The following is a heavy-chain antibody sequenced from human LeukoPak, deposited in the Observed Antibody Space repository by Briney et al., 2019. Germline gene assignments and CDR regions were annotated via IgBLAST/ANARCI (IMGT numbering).Heavy chain of an antibody. V-gene: IGHV3-15*01. Sequence: GGSLRLSCAASGFTFSSYAMSWVRQAPGKGLEWVGRIKSKTDGGTTDYAAPVKGRFTIPRDDSKNTLYLQMNSLKTEDTAVYYCTTVLLRAFDYWGQGTLVTVSS. CDR1: GFTFSSYA. J-gene: IGHJ4*02. CDR3: TTVLLRAFDY. CDR2: IKSKTDGGTT.